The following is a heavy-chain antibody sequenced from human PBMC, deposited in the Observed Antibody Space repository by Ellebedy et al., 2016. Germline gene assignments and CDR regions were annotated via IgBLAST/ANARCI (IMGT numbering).Heavy chain of an antibody. J-gene: IGHJ4*02. CDR2: IIPIFGTA. CDR3: ARERREYSYGYSPPSAGDF. Sequence: SVKVSXXASGGTFSSYAISWVRQAPGQGLEWMGGIIPIFGTANYAQKFQGRVTITADESTSTAYMELSSLRSEDTAVYYCARERREYSYGYSPPSAGDFWGQGTLVTVSS. V-gene: IGHV1-69*13. D-gene: IGHD5-18*01. CDR1: GGTFSSYA.